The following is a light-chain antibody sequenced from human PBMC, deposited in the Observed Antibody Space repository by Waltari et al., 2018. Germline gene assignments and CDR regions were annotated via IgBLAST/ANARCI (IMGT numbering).Light chain of an antibody. CDR3: QQRTKWVT. V-gene: IGKV3-11*01. Sequence: DIVLTQSPATLSLSPGERATLSCRASQNINIYLAWYQQKPGQAPRLLIYDASNRATGVPARFSGSGSGTDFTLTISSLEPEDFAVYYCQQRTKWVTFGGGTKVEI. CDR1: QNINIY. J-gene: IGKJ4*01. CDR2: DAS.